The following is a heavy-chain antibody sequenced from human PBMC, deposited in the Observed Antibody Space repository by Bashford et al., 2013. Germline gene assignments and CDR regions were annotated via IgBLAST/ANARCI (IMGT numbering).Heavy chain of an antibody. CDR1: GYTFTSYY. CDR3: ARDVRAPTGTTNNYFDY. V-gene: IGHV1-46*04. J-gene: IGHJ4*02. CDR2: INPSGGST. Sequence: VASVKVSCKASGYTFTSYYMHWVRQAPGQGLEWMGIINPSGGSTSYAQKLQGRVTMTRDTSTSTVYMELSSLRSEDTAVYYCARDVRAPTGTTNNYFDYWGQGTLVTVSS. D-gene: IGHD1-1*01.